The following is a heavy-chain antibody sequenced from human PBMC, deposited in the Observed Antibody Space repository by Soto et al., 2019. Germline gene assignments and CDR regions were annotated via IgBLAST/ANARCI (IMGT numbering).Heavy chain of an antibody. CDR3: ARRGYCSGGSCKYYYYYYMDV. CDR1: GGSISSSSYY. V-gene: IGHV4-39*01. J-gene: IGHJ6*03. CDR2: IYYSGST. Sequence: SETLSLTCTVSGGSISSSSYYWGWIRQPPGKGLEWIGSIYYSGSTYYNPSLKSRVTISVETSKNQFSLKLSSVTAADTAVYYCARRGYCSGGSCKYYYYYYMDVWGKGTTVTVSS. D-gene: IGHD2-15*01.